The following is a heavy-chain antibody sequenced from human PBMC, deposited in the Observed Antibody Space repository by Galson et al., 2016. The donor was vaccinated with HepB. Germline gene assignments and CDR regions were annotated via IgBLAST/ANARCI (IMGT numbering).Heavy chain of an antibody. CDR3: ARGSTLRLGECPAGGCHSDL. D-gene: IGHD3-16*01. CDR2: ISHSGST. J-gene: IGHJ5*02. CDR1: GGSISISNW. V-gene: IGHV4-4*02. Sequence: ETLSLTCAVSGGSISISNWWSWVRQPPGKGLEWIGEISHSGSTNYNPSLKSRVAISIDKSKNQFSLRLTSATAADTAVYYCARGSTLRLGECPAGGCHSDLWGQGTLVTVSS.